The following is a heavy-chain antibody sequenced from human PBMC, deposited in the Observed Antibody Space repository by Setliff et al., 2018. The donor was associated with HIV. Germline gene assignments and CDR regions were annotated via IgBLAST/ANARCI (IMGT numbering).Heavy chain of an antibody. CDR3: ARSGLVYDDVLTGPPTDY. CDR1: GCTFSNHT. Sequence: ASVKVSCKASGCTFSNHTIHWVRQAPGKRPEWMGWLNAGYGNTKYSQKLQGRVTITRDISASTAYMELSSLRSEDTAVYYCARSGLVYDDVLTGPPTDYWGQGTLVTVSS. J-gene: IGHJ4*02. D-gene: IGHD3-9*01. CDR2: LNAGYGNT. V-gene: IGHV1-3*01.